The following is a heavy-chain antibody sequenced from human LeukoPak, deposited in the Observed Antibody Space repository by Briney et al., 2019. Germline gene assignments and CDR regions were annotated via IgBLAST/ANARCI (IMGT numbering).Heavy chain of an antibody. CDR1: GFSVGTDY. V-gene: IGHV3-53*01. Sequence: PGGSLRLSCEVSGFSVGTDYMTWLRQAPGKGLVWVSVVHSGGATFYADSVKGRFTISRDTSKNTVSLEMTNLRAEDTGVYYCARGYDFWSGSSSGVFDVWGQGTMVIVSS. CDR3: ARGYDFWSGSSSGVFDV. D-gene: IGHD3-3*01. J-gene: IGHJ3*01. CDR2: VHSGGAT.